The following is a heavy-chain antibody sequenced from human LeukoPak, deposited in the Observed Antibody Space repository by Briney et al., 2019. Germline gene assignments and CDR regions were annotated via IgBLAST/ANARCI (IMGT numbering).Heavy chain of an antibody. CDR1: GFTFSSYA. Sequence: GGSLRLSCAASGFTFSSYAMGWVRQAPGKGLEWVSAISGSGGSTYYADSVKGRFTISRDNAKNSLYLQMNSLRAEDTAVYYCAKGIPRRVAKENFEYWGQGTLVTVSS. CDR3: AKGIPRRVAKENFEY. J-gene: IGHJ4*02. D-gene: IGHD2-15*01. CDR2: ISGSGGST. V-gene: IGHV3-23*01.